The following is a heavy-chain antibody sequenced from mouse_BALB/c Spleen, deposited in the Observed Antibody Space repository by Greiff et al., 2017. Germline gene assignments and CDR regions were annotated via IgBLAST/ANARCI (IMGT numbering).Heavy chain of an antibody. V-gene: IGHV3-2*02. CDR3: ARDYRYLDY. Sequence: EVKVEESGPGLVKPSQSLSLTCTVTGYSITSDYAWNWIRQFPGNKLEWMGYISYSGSTSYNPSLKSRISITRDTSKNQFFLQLNSVTTEDTATYYCARDYRYLDYWGQGTTLTVSS. D-gene: IGHD2-14*01. CDR1: GYSITSDYA. J-gene: IGHJ2*01. CDR2: ISYSGST.